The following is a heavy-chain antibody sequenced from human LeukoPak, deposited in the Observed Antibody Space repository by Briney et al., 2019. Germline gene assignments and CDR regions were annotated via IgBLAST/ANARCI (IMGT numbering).Heavy chain of an antibody. CDR2: ISSNSSYI. J-gene: IGHJ5*02. CDR1: GFTFSSYS. D-gene: IGHD1-7*01. V-gene: IGHV3-21*01. Sequence: GGSLRLSCAASGFTFSSYSMNWVRQAPGKRLEWVSSISSNSSYIYYADSVKGRFTISRDNAKNSLYLQMNSLRAEDTAVYYCARGITGTTRDWFDPWGQGTLVTVSS. CDR3: ARGITGTTRDWFDP.